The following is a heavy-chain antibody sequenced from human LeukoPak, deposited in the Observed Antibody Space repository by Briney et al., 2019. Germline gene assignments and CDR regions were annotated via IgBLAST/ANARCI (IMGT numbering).Heavy chain of an antibody. V-gene: IGHV3-53*01. J-gene: IGHJ4*02. CDR2: IYSGGST. CDR3: ARTPYSSSWRFDY. CDR1: GFTVSSNY. Sequence: GGSLRLSCAASGFTVSSNYMSWVRQAPGKGLEWVSVIYSGGSTYYADSVKGRFTISRDNSKNTLYLQMNSLRADDTAVYYCARTPYSSSWRFDYWGQGTLVTVSS. D-gene: IGHD6-13*01.